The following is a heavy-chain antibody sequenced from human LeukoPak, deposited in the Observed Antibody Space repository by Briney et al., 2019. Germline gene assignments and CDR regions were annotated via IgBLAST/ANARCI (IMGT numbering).Heavy chain of an antibody. CDR2: IDPNSGGT. CDR1: GYTFTGYY. D-gene: IGHD3-10*01. J-gene: IGHJ2*01. CDR3: ARGRGTTMVRGVITNYFDL. V-gene: IGHV1-2*02. Sequence: ASVKVSCKASGYTFTGYYMHWVRQAPGQGLEWMGWIDPNSGGTNYAQKFLGSVTMTRDTSINTAFMEIRRLRSDDTAIYYCARGRGTTMVRGVITNYFDLWGRGSLVTVSS.